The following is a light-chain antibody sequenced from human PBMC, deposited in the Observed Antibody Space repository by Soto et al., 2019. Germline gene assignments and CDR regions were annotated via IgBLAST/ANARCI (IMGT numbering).Light chain of an antibody. V-gene: IGKV1-5*03. CDR3: QQYNSYSL. CDR2: KAS. CDR1: QSISSW. J-gene: IGKJ2*01. Sequence: DIEMTQSPSTLSASVGDRVTITCRASQSISSWLAWYQQKPGKAPKLLIYKASSLESGVPSRFSGSGSGKEFTLTISSLQADVVATYYCQQYNSYSLFGQGTKLEIK.